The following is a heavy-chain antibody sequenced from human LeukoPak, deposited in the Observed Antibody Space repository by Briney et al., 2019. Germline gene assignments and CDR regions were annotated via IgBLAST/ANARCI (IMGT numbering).Heavy chain of an antibody. V-gene: IGHV1-2*02. CDR1: GYTFTDYY. J-gene: IGHJ4*02. CDR2: INPNSGGS. Sequence: GASVKVSWKASGYTFTDYYLHWVRQAPGQGLEWMGWINPNSGGSNYAQRFQGSVTMTRDTSISTAYMELSSLRSDDTAVYYCARGSRSSTWYVPFDYWGQGSLVTVSS. CDR3: ARGSRSSTWYVPFDY. D-gene: IGHD6-13*01.